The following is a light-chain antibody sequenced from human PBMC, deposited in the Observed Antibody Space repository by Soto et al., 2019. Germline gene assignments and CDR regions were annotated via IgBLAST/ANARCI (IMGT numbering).Light chain of an antibody. Sequence: DIQMTQAPSTLSGSVVDRVTISCLASQTISSWFAWYQQKPGKAPKLLIYKASTLKSGVPSRFSGSGSGTEFTLTINSLQPDDFATYYCQQYHIYSGTFGQGTKVDI. CDR3: QQYHIYSGT. J-gene: IGKJ1*01. CDR1: QTISSW. V-gene: IGKV1-5*03. CDR2: KAS.